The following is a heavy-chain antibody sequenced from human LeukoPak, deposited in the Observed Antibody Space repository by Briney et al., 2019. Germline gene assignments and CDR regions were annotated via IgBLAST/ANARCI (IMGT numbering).Heavy chain of an antibody. D-gene: IGHD6-13*01. Sequence: ASVKVSCKASGYTFTDHYIHWVRQAPGQGLEWMGWMNPSDNGVNYAQRFQGRVAMTRDTSISTAYVEVTRLTSDDTAVYFCTTNAAALDYWGQGTLVTVSS. CDR2: MNPSDNGV. V-gene: IGHV1-2*02. J-gene: IGHJ4*02. CDR3: TTNAAALDY. CDR1: GYTFTDHY.